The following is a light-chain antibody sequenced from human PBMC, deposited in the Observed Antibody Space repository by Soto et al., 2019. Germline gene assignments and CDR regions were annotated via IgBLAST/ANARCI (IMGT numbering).Light chain of an antibody. CDR1: SSDVSAYNY. V-gene: IGLV2-11*01. CDR3: CSYAGSYSAGV. CDR2: DVS. J-gene: IGLJ1*01. Sequence: QSALTQPRSVSGSPGQSVTISCTGTSSDVSAYNYVSWYQQHPGKAPKLMIYDVSKRPSGVPDRFSGSKSGNTASLTISGLQAEDEADYFCCSYAGSYSAGVFGTGTKVTVL.